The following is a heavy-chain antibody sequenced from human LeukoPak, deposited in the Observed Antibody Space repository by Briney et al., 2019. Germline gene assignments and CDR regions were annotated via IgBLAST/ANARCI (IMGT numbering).Heavy chain of an antibody. CDR1: GFTVSSNY. Sequence: PGGSLRLSCAASGFTVSSNYMSWVRQAPGKGLEWVSVIYSGGSTYYADSVKGRFTISRDNSKNTLYLQMNTLRAEDTAVYYCAKDLGMITFGGVTFDYWGQGTLVTVSS. D-gene: IGHD3-16*01. CDR2: IYSGGST. J-gene: IGHJ4*02. CDR3: AKDLGMITFGGVTFDY. V-gene: IGHV3-53*01.